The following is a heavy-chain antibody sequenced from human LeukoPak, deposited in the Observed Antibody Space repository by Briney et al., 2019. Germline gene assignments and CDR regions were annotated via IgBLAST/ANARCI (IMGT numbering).Heavy chain of an antibody. J-gene: IGHJ4*02. CDR2: INNEENRI. CDR1: GLPFSSYL. CDR3: AWWGYSSGS. Sequence: GGSLTLSCAASGLPFSSYLMHWVRHAPGEGLVWVSRINNEENRITYAHPVKGRHTISRDNDKNTVYAQIYSLSAEDTAVYYCAWWGYSSGSWGEGTLVTVS. V-gene: IGHV3-74*03. D-gene: IGHD6-19*01.